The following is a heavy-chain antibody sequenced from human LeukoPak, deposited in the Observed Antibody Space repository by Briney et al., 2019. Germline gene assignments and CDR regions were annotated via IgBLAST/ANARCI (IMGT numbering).Heavy chain of an antibody. D-gene: IGHD5-24*01. J-gene: IGHJ3*02. CDR3: AGARDGLPHDAFDI. CDR2: INPSGGST. Sequence: ASVKVSCKASGGTFSSYAISWVRQAPGQGLEWMGIINPSGGSTSYAQKFQGRVTMTRDTSTSTVYMELSSLRSEDTAVYYCAGARDGLPHDAFDIWGQGTMVTVSS. V-gene: IGHV1-46*01. CDR1: GGTFSSYA.